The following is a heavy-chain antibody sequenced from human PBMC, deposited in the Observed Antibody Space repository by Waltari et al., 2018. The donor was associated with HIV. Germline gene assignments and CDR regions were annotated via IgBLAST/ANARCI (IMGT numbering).Heavy chain of an antibody. Sequence: EVQLVESGGGLVQPGRSLRLSCAASGFTFDDYAMHWVRQAPGKGLEWDSGISWNSGSIGDADSVKGRFTISRDNAKNSLYLQMNSLRAEDTALYYCAKDINGVAGYFDYWGQGTLVTVSS. V-gene: IGHV3-9*01. J-gene: IGHJ4*02. CDR1: GFTFDDYA. CDR2: ISWNSGSI. CDR3: AKDINGVAGYFDY. D-gene: IGHD6-19*01.